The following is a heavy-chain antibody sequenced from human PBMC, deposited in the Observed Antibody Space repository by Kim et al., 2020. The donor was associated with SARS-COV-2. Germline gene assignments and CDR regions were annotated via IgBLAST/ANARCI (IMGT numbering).Heavy chain of an antibody. CDR2: INHSGST. J-gene: IGHJ4*02. Sequence: SETLSLTCAVYGGSFSGYYWSWIRQPPGKGLEWIGEINHSGSTNYNPSLKSRVTISVDTSKNQFSLKLSSVTAADTAVYYCARGPYYDFWSGYRRYFDYWGQGTLVTVSS. V-gene: IGHV4-34*01. D-gene: IGHD3-3*01. CDR1: GGSFSGYY. CDR3: ARGPYYDFWSGYRRYFDY.